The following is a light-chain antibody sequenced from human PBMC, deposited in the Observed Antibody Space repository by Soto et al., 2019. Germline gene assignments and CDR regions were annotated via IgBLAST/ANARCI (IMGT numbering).Light chain of an antibody. CDR2: GAS. Sequence: IQLTQSRSSLSASAGDRVTITCEASQGIINYLAWYQQKPGKASKLLIYGASTLQSGVPSRFGGSGYATDFTLTVSSLQTEDFATYYCQQLFMYPPTFGPGTKVDIK. J-gene: IGKJ3*01. CDR1: QGIINY. V-gene: IGKV1-9*01. CDR3: QQLFMYPPT.